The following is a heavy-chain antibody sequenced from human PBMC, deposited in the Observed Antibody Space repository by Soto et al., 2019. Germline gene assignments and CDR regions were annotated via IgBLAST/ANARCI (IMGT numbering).Heavy chain of an antibody. CDR2: ISDEGTKK. V-gene: IGHV3-30-3*01. Sequence: QVQLVESGGGVVQPGGSLRLSCAASGFIFSSYAMHWVRQAPGKGLEWVAAISDEGTKKYQPDSMRGRFTISRDNSKNTLYLEMNSLKPEDTALYYCARDPVSGANWPGGGNFNFWGHGTQVIVSS. CDR3: ARDPVSGANWPGGGNFNF. CDR1: GFIFSSYA. J-gene: IGHJ4*01. D-gene: IGHD1-26*01.